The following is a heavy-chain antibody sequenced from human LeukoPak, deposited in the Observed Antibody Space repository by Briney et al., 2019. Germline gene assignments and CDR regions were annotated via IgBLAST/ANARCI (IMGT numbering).Heavy chain of an antibody. CDR3: TTITYYYDSSGYHYIFDF. CDR1: GLTFSNAW. Sequence: PGGSLRLSCAASGLTFSNAWMTWVRQAPGKGLEWVGRIKSKSDGGTTDYETPVKGRFTISRDDSKNTLYLQMNSLKTEDTAMYYCTTITYYYDSSGYHYIFDFWGQGTVVTVSS. CDR2: IKSKSDGGTT. V-gene: IGHV3-15*01. J-gene: IGHJ3*01. D-gene: IGHD3-22*01.